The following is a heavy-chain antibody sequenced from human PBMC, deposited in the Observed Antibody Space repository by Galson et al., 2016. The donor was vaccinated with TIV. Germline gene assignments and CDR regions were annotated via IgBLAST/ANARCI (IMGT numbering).Heavy chain of an antibody. CDR2: ITYTSATI. J-gene: IGHJ3*02. CDR1: GFTFSSWH. V-gene: IGHV3-48*01. D-gene: IGHD6-13*01. Sequence: SLRLSCAASGFTFSSWHMDWVRQAPGEGLEWISFITYTSATIYYADSVKGRFTVSRDTSKNTLYLQMNSLRVEDTAVYYCASPQAAAGIDAFDIWGQGTMVIVSS. CDR3: ASPQAAAGIDAFDI.